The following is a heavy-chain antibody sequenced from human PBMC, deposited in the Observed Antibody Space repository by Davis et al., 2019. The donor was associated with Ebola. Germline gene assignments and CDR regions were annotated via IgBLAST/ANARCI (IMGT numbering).Heavy chain of an antibody. D-gene: IGHD6-19*01. Sequence: AASVKVSCKTSGYTFTSHDINWVRQATGQGLEWMGWMNPNSGNTGYAQKFQGRVTMTRNTSISTAYVELSSLRPEDTAMYYCARRVGSSGWFKFDYLGQGALVTVSS. J-gene: IGHJ4*02. V-gene: IGHV1-8*01. CDR3: ARRVGSSGWFKFDY. CDR2: MNPNSGNT. CDR1: GYTFTSHD.